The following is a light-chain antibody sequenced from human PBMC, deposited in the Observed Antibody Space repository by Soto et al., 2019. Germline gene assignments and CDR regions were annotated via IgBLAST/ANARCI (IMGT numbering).Light chain of an antibody. J-gene: IGKJ4*01. V-gene: IGKV3-20*01. Sequence: ENVLTQSRGTRSLSPGERATVSCRASQSITGSYLAWYQQTPGQAPRLLIYGASSRATGVPDRFSGSGSGTDFTLTISRLEPEDFAVYYCQQYYSIPLTFGGGTKVDIK. CDR2: GAS. CDR1: QSITGSY. CDR3: QQYYSIPLT.